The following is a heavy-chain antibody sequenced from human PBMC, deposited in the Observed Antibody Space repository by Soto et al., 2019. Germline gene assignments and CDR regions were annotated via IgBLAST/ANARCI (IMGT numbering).Heavy chain of an antibody. CDR3: AKEGYTSSEYDY. CDR1: GFTFSSYW. V-gene: IGHV3-23*01. Sequence: PGGSLRLSCAASGFTFSSYWMHWVRQAPGKGLEWVSAISGSGGSTYYADSVKGRFTISRDNSKNTLYLQMNSLRAEDKAVYYCAKEGYTSSEYDYWGKGTLATVSS. J-gene: IGHJ4*02. CDR2: ISGSGGST. D-gene: IGHD6-13*01.